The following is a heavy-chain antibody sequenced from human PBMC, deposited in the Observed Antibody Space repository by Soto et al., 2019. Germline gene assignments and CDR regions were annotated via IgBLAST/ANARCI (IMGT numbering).Heavy chain of an antibody. CDR2: INAGNGNT. CDR3: ARGFRGGDAAWFDP. J-gene: IGHJ5*02. CDR1: GYTFTSYA. V-gene: IGHV1-3*01. Sequence: QVQLVQSGAEVKKPGASVKVSCKASGYTFTSYAMHWVRQAPGQRLEWMGWINAGNGNTKYSQKFQGRVTITRDTSASTAYRELSSLRSEDTAVYYCARGFRGGDAAWFDPWGQGTLVTVSS. D-gene: IGHD2-21*02.